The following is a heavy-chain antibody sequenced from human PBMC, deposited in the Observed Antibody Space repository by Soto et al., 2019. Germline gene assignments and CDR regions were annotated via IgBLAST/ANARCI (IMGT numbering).Heavy chain of an antibody. V-gene: IGHV3-33*06. CDR2: IWYDGSNK. D-gene: IGHD5-12*01. CDR1: GFTFSSYG. Sequence: PGGSLRLSCAASGFTFSSYGMHWVRQAPGKGLERVAVIWYDGSNKYYADSVKGRFTISRDSSRNTLYLQMNSLRAEDTAVYYCAKDGSNGYNYDYWGQGTLVTVSS. J-gene: IGHJ4*02. CDR3: AKDGSNGYNYDY.